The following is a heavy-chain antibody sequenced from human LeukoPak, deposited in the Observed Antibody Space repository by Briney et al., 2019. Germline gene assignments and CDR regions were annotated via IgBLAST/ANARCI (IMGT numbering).Heavy chain of an antibody. CDR1: KFTFSNYA. CDR2: IRYDGAKK. Sequence: GGSLRLSCAASKFTFSNYAMSWVRQAPGKGLEWVGFIRYDGAKKYYADSVKGRFTISRDNSKNTLYLQMNSLRAEDTAVYYCAKGGGYCTSGSCSDYWGQGTLVTVSS. J-gene: IGHJ4*02. D-gene: IGHD2-15*01. CDR3: AKGGGYCTSGSCSDY. V-gene: IGHV3-30*02.